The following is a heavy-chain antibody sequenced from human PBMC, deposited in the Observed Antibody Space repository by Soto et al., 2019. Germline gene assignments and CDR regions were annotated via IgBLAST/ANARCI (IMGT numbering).Heavy chain of an antibody. CDR3: ARDLSAGDFWSGYYIGY. CDR2: INSDGSST. CDR1: GFTFSSYW. Sequence: GGSLRLSCAASGFTFSSYWMHWVRQAPGKGLVWVSRINSDGSSTSYADSVKGRFTISRDNAKNTLYLQMNSLRAEDTAVYYCARDLSAGDFWSGYYIGYWGQGTLVTVSS. J-gene: IGHJ4*02. V-gene: IGHV3-74*01. D-gene: IGHD3-3*01.